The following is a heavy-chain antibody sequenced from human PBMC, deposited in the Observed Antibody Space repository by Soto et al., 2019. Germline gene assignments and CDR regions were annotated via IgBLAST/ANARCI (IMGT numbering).Heavy chain of an antibody. V-gene: IGHV3-74*01. CDR1: GFIFKMYW. Sequence: GSLRLSCAASGFIFKMYWMHWVRQSPGKGLVWISRIYNDGTYSDYADSVRGRFTISRDNVNDTLYLQMNNLRAGDSGLYYCTRGPRPISTGTGAYWGQGTQVTVS. CDR2: IYNDGTYS. J-gene: IGHJ4*02. D-gene: IGHD3-10*01. CDR3: TRGPRPISTGTGAY.